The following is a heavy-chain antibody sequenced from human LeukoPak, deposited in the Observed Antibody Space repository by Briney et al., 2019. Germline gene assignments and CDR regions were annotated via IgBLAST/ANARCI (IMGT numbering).Heavy chain of an antibody. D-gene: IGHD6-13*01. CDR2: IYTSGST. V-gene: IGHV4-4*07. Sequence: SETLSLTCTVSGGSISSYYWSWIRQPAGKGLEWIGRIYTSGSTNYNPSLKSRVTMSVDTSKNQFSLKLSSVTAADTAVYYCARLGGSSSSEHRDYWGQGTLVTVSS. J-gene: IGHJ4*02. CDR3: ARLGGSSSSEHRDY. CDR1: GGSISSYY.